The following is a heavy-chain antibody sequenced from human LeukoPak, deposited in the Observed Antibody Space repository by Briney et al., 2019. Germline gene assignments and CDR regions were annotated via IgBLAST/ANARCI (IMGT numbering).Heavy chain of an antibody. CDR2: ISWNSGSI. CDR3: AKGAGWLLQYYFDY. Sequence: GRSLRLSCAASGFTFDDYAMHWVRQAPGKGLEWVSGISWNSGSIGYADSVKGRFTISRDNAKNSLYLQMNSLRAEDMALYYCAKGAGWLLQYYFDYWGQGTLVTVSS. D-gene: IGHD3-22*01. J-gene: IGHJ4*02. CDR1: GFTFDDYA. V-gene: IGHV3-9*03.